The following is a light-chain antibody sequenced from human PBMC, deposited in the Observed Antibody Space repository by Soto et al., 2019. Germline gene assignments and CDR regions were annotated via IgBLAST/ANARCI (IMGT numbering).Light chain of an antibody. CDR2: WDG. V-gene: IGLV1-47*01. J-gene: IGLJ3*02. CDR3: AAWDYSLSGVV. Sequence: QSVLTQPPSASGTPGQRVTISCSGSSSNVGSNYVYWYQQVPGTAPILLMHWDGQRPSGVPDRFSGSKSGTSASLAISGLRSEDEADYYCAAWDYSLSGVVFGGGPKLTVL. CDR1: SSNVGSNY.